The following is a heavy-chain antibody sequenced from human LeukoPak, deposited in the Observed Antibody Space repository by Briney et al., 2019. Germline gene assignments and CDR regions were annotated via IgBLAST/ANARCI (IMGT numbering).Heavy chain of an antibody. CDR2: IYTSGST. CDR1: GGSISSGSYY. CDR3: ARCIEYSSSGAYYYYYYYMDV. Sequence: PSQTLSLTCTVSGGSISSGSYYWSWIRQPAGKGLEWIGRIYTSGSTNYNPSLKSRVTISVDTSKNQFSLKLSSVTAADTAAYYCARCIEYSSSGAYYYYYYYMDVWGKGTTVTVSS. D-gene: IGHD6-6*01. V-gene: IGHV4-61*02. J-gene: IGHJ6*03.